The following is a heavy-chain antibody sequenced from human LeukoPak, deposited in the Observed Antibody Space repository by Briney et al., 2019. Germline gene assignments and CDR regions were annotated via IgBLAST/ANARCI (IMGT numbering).Heavy chain of an antibody. CDR3: VSPRGFSYGYFDY. V-gene: IGHV4-31*03. D-gene: IGHD5-18*01. Sequence: SQTLSLTCTVSGVSMSSGAFYWSWIRQHPGKGLGWIGNIYYSGSTYYNPSLKSRVTISADTSKNQFSLTLGSVSATDTAVYYCVSPRGFSYGYFDYWGQGTLVTVSS. CDR2: IYYSGST. J-gene: IGHJ4*02. CDR1: GVSMSSGAFY.